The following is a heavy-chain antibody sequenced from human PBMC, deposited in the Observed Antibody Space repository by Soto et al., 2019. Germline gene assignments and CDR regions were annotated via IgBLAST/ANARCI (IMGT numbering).Heavy chain of an antibody. Sequence: SETLSLTCAVYGGSFSGYYWSWIRQPPGKGLEWIGEINHSGSTNYNPSLKSRVTISVDTSKNQFSLKLSSVTAADTAVYYCASPLLTIPLRKWDYYMDVWGKGTTVTVSS. CDR2: INHSGST. CDR1: GGSFSGYY. V-gene: IGHV4-34*01. J-gene: IGHJ6*03. D-gene: IGHD3-3*01. CDR3: ASPLLTIPLRKWDYYMDV.